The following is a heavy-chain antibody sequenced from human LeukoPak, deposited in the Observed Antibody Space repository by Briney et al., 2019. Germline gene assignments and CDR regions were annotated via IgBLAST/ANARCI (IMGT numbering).Heavy chain of an antibody. CDR3: AKDRVGATLYFDY. D-gene: IGHD1-26*01. CDR1: GFTFSSYE. V-gene: IGHV3-23*01. CDR2: ISGSGVTT. Sequence: GSLRLSCAASGFTFSSYEMNWVRQAPGKGLEWVSAISGSGVTTYYAGSVKGRFTISRDNSKNTLYLQMNSLRAEDTAVYYCAKDRVGATLYFDYWGQGTLVTVSS. J-gene: IGHJ4*02.